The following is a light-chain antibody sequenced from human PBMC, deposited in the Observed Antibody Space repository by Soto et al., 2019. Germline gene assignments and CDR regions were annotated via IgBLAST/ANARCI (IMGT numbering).Light chain of an antibody. V-gene: IGLV2-18*02. Sequence: VLTQPPSVSGSPGQSVTISCTGTSSDVGKYERVSWYQQPPGTAPKLIIYEVINRPSGVPARFSESKSGNTASLTISGLQAEDEADYYCSSYMSTSRYVFGAGTKVTVL. CDR3: SSYMSTSRYV. J-gene: IGLJ1*01. CDR2: EVI. CDR1: SSDVGKYER.